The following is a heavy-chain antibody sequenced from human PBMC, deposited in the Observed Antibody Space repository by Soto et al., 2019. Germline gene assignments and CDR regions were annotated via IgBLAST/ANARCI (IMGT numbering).Heavy chain of an antibody. CDR1: GGSISSGGYY. D-gene: IGHD3-16*01. Sequence: SETLSLTCTVSGGSISSGGYYWSWIRQHPGKGLEWIGYIYYSGSTYYNPSLKSRVTISVDTSKNQFSLKLSSVTAADTAVYYCARGSRFGGSLYYYYGMDVWGQGTTVTVSS. CDR2: IYYSGST. V-gene: IGHV4-31*03. J-gene: IGHJ6*02. CDR3: ARGSRFGGSLYYYYGMDV.